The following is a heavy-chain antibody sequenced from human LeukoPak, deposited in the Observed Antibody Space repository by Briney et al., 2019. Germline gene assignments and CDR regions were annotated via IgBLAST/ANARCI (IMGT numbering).Heavy chain of an antibody. J-gene: IGHJ6*04. V-gene: IGHV1-69*06. CDR3: ARPSGWFVELSPYYYGMDV. Sequence: AVKVSCKSSGYTFTSYGISWVRQAPGQGLKWMGGIIPIFGTANYAQKFQGRATITADKSTSTAYMEMSSLRSEDTAVYYCARPSGWFVELSPYYYGMDVWGKGTTVTVSS. CDR1: GYTFTSYG. D-gene: IGHD3-10*01. CDR2: IIPIFGTA.